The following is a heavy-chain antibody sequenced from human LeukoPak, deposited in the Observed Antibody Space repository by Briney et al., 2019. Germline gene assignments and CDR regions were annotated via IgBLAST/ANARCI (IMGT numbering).Heavy chain of an antibody. CDR1: GFTFGSSG. CDR3: AKGLWFGESDSPFDY. D-gene: IGHD3-10*01. Sequence: GGSLRLSCIASGFTFGSSGMHWVRQAPGKGLEWVAYVGNDGTNKYYADSVKGRSTISRDESKNTLYLQMNSLRAEDTAVYYCAKGLWFGESDSPFDYWGQGTLVTVSS. V-gene: IGHV3-30*02. CDR2: VGNDGTNK. J-gene: IGHJ4*02.